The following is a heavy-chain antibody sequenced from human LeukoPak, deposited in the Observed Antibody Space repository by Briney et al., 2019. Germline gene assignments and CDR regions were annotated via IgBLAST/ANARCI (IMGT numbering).Heavy chain of an antibody. V-gene: IGHV3-53*01. Sequence: GRSLSPSCAASGFTVSSNYMSWVRQAPGKGLEWVSVIYSGGSTYYADSVKGRFTISRDNSKNTLYLQMNSLRAEDTAIYYCARGDRAAAGFDYWGQGTLVTVSS. D-gene: IGHD6-13*01. CDR1: GFTVSSNY. J-gene: IGHJ4*02. CDR2: IYSGGST. CDR3: ARGDRAAAGFDY.